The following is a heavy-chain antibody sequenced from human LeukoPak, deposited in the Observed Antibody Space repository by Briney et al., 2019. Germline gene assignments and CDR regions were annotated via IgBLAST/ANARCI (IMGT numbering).Heavy chain of an antibody. Sequence: GGSLRLSCAASAFTFSDYYMSWIRQAPGKGLEWVSYISSSGSAMYHSDSVKGRFTISRDNSKTSLFLQMNSLRAEDTAVYYCARVPDYGSGRPSPAYYYGMDVWGQGTTVTVSS. CDR2: ISSSGSAM. V-gene: IGHV3-11*01. CDR3: ARVPDYGSGRPSPAYYYGMDV. J-gene: IGHJ6*02. D-gene: IGHD3-10*01. CDR1: AFTFSDYY.